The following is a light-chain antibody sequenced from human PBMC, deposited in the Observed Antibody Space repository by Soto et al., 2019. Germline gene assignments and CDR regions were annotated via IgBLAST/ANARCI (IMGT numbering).Light chain of an antibody. CDR1: QGISSY. CDR3: QQANSFPLT. J-gene: IGKJ4*01. Sequence: DIQLTQSPSFLSASVGDRFTITCRASQGISSYLAWYQQKPGKAPKLLIYAASTLQSGVPSRFSGSGSGTEFTLTISSLQPEDFATYYCQQANSFPLTFGGGTKVDI. CDR2: AAS. V-gene: IGKV1-9*01.